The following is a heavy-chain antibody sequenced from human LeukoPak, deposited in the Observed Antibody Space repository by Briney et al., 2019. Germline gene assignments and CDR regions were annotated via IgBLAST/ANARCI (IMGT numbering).Heavy chain of an antibody. Sequence: SVTDSRMATGGTLSSYAISSVRQAPGQGLGWMGGIIPIFGTANHAQKFQGRVKITADDSTSTAYTERSRLRCEDMAVCYCAREGYSGYDSGYWGEGTLVTVSS. J-gene: IGHJ4*02. CDR2: IIPIFGTA. CDR1: GGTLSSYA. CDR3: AREGYSGYDSGY. V-gene: IGHV1-69*13. D-gene: IGHD5-12*01.